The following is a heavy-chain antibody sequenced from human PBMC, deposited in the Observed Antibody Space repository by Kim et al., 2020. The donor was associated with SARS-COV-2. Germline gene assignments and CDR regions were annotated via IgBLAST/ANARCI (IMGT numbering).Heavy chain of an antibody. CDR1: GFTFSSYE. V-gene: IGHV3-48*03. Sequence: GGSLRLSCAASGFTFSSYEMNWVRQAPGKGLEWVSYISSSGSTIYYADSVKGRFTISRDKAKNSLYLQMNSLRAEDTAVYYCARDLTITIFGVVIDYYYMDVWGKGTTVTVS. CDR2: ISSSGSTI. J-gene: IGHJ6*03. CDR3: ARDLTITIFGVVIDYYYMDV. D-gene: IGHD3-3*01.